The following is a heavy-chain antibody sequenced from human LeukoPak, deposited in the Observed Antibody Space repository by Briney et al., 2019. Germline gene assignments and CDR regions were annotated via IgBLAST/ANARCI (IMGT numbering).Heavy chain of an antibody. D-gene: IGHD3-10*01. J-gene: IGHJ5*02. CDR1: GFTVSSNY. Sequence: QPGGSLRLSCAVSGFTVSSNYVSWVRQAPGKGLEWVSVIYGGGTTYYADSVKGRFTVSRDNSKSKLYLQMNSLRAEDTAVYYCARAPPGTADNWFDPWGQGTLVTVSS. CDR2: IYGGGTT. V-gene: IGHV3-53*01. CDR3: ARAPPGTADNWFDP.